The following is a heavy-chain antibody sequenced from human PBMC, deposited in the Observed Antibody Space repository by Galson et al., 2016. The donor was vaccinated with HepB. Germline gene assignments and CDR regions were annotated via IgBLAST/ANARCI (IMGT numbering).Heavy chain of an antibody. D-gene: IGHD2-2*01. CDR3: ARDEVEVLPASMTNSMPYYYYYGMDV. CDR2: ISAYNGNT. V-gene: IGHV1-18*01. Sequence: SVKVSCKASGYTFTSYGISWVRQAPGQGLEWMGWISAYNGNTYYAQNLQGRVTMTTETSTRTAYMELRSLRSDDTAVYYCARDEVEVLPASMTNSMPYYYYYGMDVWGQGTTVTVSS. J-gene: IGHJ6*02. CDR1: GYTFTSYG.